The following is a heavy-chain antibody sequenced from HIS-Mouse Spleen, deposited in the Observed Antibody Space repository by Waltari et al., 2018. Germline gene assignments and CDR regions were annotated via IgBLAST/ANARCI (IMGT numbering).Heavy chain of an antibody. CDR2: IYYSGST. D-gene: IGHD6-13*01. V-gene: IGHV4-39*07. CDR1: GGSISSSSYY. J-gene: IGHJ2*01. Sequence: QLQLQESGPGLVKPSETLSPTCTVAGGSISSSSYYWGWIRQPPGKGLEWIGSIYYSGSTYCSPALKSRVTVSVDTSKNQFSLKLSSVTAADTAVYYCAREIPYSSSWYDWYFDLWGRGTLVTVSS. CDR3: AREIPYSSSWYDWYFDL.